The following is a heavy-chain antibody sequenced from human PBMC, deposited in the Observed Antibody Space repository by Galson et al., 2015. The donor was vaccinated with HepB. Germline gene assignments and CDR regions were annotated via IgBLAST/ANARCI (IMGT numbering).Heavy chain of an antibody. D-gene: IGHD2-2*01. CDR1: GYTVTELS. CDR3: ATALRDCNGTICYNLLDY. V-gene: IGHV1-24*01. Sequence: SVKVSCKVSGYTVTELSMHWVRQAPGKGLEWMGSFDPEDGEKISAQKFQGRVTMTEDTSTDTAYMDLSSLRSEDTAVYYCATALRDCNGTICYNLLDYGGQGTLVTVSS. CDR2: FDPEDGEK. J-gene: IGHJ4*02.